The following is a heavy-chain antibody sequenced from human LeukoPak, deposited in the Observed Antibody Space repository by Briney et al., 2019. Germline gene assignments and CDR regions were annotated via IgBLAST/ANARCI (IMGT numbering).Heavy chain of an antibody. V-gene: IGHV1-46*01. CDR1: GYIFTSYY. J-gene: IGHJ3*02. CDR2: INPSGGSI. Sequence: ASVKVSCKASGYIFTSYYMYWVRQAPGQGLEWMGIINPSGGSIRYAQKFQGRVTMTRDTSTSTVYMELSSLRSEDTAVYYYARGRNYYDSSRYYYEGDAFDIWGQGTMVTVSS. D-gene: IGHD3-22*01. CDR3: ARGRNYYDSSRYYYEGDAFDI.